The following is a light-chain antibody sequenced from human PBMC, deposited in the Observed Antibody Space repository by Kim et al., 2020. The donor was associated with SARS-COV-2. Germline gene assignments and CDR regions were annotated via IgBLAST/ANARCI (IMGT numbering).Light chain of an antibody. CDR2: AAS. CDR3: QQSYSKGLT. V-gene: IGKV1-39*01. J-gene: IGKJ4*01. Sequence: GDRVTITCRASQSISSYLNWYQQKPGKAPKLLIYAASSLQSGVPSRFSGSGSGTDFTLTISSLQPEDFATYYCQQSYSKGLTFGGGTKVDIK. CDR1: QSISSY.